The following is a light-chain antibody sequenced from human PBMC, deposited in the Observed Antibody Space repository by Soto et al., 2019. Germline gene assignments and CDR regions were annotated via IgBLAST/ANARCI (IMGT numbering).Light chain of an antibody. CDR3: QQDYNLP. V-gene: IGKV3D-7*01. CDR2: GAS. J-gene: IGKJ4*01. CDR1: QSVSSSY. Sequence: EIVMTQSPATLSLSPGERATLSCRANQSVSSSYLSWYQQKPGQAPRLLIYGASTRATGIPARFSGSGSGTDFTLTISSLQPEDFAVYYCQQDYNLPFGGGTKVEIK.